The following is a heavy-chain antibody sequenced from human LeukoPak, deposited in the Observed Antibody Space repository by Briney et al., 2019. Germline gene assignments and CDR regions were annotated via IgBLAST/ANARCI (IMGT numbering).Heavy chain of an antibody. J-gene: IGHJ5*02. Sequence: GGSLRPSCAASGFTFSNYGMHWVRQAPGKGLEWVAFIRYDGSNKYYADSVEGRFTISRDNSKNTLSLRMNGLKTEDTDVYYCAKGGCSTTSCYAGGFDPWGQGTLVTVSS. D-gene: IGHD2-2*01. V-gene: IGHV3-30*02. CDR2: IRYDGSNK. CDR1: GFTFSNYG. CDR3: AKGGCSTTSCYAGGFDP.